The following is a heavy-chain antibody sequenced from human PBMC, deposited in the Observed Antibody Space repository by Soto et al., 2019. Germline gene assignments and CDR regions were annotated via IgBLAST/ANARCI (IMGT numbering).Heavy chain of an antibody. CDR2: IYHSAST. D-gene: IGHD3-10*01. CDR3: ARDAGV. Sequence: QLQLQESGSGLVKPSQTLSLTCAVSGGSISSGGYSWSWIRQPPGKGLEWIVYIYHSASTYYNPSLTSRVTISADRAKNQFSLNLSSVTAADTAVYYCARDAGVWGQGTLGTVSS. V-gene: IGHV4-30-2*01. CDR1: GGSISSGGYS. J-gene: IGHJ4*02.